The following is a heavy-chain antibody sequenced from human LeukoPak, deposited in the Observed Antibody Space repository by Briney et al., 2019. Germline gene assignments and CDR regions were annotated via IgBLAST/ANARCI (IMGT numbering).Heavy chain of an antibody. J-gene: IGHJ3*02. Sequence: ASVKVSCKASGYTFTSYDINWVRQATGQGLEWMGWMNPNSGNTGYAQKFQGRVTMTRNTSISTPYMELSSLRSEDTAVYYCARPYDSSGYYYSDAFDIWGQGTMVTVSS. V-gene: IGHV1-8*01. CDR1: GYTFTSYD. D-gene: IGHD3-22*01. CDR3: ARPYDSSGYYYSDAFDI. CDR2: MNPNSGNT.